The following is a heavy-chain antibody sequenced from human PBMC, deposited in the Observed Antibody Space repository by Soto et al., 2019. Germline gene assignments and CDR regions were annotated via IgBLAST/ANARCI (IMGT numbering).Heavy chain of an antibody. J-gene: IGHJ4*02. CDR1: GFTFTSSA. Sequence: SVKVSCKAAGFTFTSSAVQWVRQARGQRLEWIGWIVVGSGNTNYAQKFQERVTITRDMSTSTAYMELSSLRSEDTAVYYCAAAGFERYSAPSDYWCQGTLLTVSS. CDR2: IVVGSGNT. CDR3: AAAGFERYSAPSDY. V-gene: IGHV1-58*01. D-gene: IGHD3-10*01.